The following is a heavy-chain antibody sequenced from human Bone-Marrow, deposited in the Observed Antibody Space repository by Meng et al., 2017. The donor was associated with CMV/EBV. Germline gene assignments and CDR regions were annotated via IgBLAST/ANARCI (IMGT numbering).Heavy chain of an antibody. CDR3: ASGTYCSSTSCTNAFDI. D-gene: IGHD2-2*01. CDR2: ISSSGSTI. CDR1: GFTFSDYY. Sequence: GGSLRLSCAASGFTFSDYYMSWIRQAPGKGLEWVSYISSSGSTIYYADSVKGRFTMSRDNSKNTVYLQMNSLRAEDTAVYYCASGTYCSSTSCTNAFDIWGQGTMVTVSS. V-gene: IGHV3-11*04. J-gene: IGHJ3*02.